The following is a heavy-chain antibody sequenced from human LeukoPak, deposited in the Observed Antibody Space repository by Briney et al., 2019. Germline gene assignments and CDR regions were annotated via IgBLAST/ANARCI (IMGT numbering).Heavy chain of an antibody. CDR3: ARDPEPYGSGTYIDY. D-gene: IGHD3-10*01. V-gene: IGHV4-34*01. Sequence: SETLSLTCAVYGGSFSGYYWSWIRQPPGKGLEWIGEINHSGSTNYNPSLKSRVTISVDTSKNQFSLKLSSVTAADTAVYYCARDPEPYGSGTYIDYWGQGTLVTVSS. CDR2: INHSGST. CDR1: GGSFSGYY. J-gene: IGHJ4*02.